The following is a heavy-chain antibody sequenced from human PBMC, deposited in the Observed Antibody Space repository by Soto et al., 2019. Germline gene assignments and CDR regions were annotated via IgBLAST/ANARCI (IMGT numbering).Heavy chain of an antibody. CDR1: GGSISSSSYF. Sequence: PSETLSLTCTVSGGSISSSSYFWGWIRQPPGKGLEWIGSIYYSGSTYYNPSLKSRVTVSVDTSKNQFSLKLSSVTAADTAVYYCARQGIGALHGLVDVWGQGTTVTVSS. D-gene: IGHD1-26*01. V-gene: IGHV4-39*01. J-gene: IGHJ6*02. CDR2: IYYSGST. CDR3: ARQGIGALHGLVDV.